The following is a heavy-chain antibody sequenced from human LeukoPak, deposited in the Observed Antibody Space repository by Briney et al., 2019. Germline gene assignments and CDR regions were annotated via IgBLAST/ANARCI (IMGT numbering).Heavy chain of an antibody. CDR2: INPKSGGR. D-gene: IGHD2-2*01. Sequence: GASVKVSCKASGYTFTDYYMHWVRQAPGQGLEWMGWINPKSGGRSYAQRFQGRVTMTRDTSISTAYMELSRLRSDDTAVYYCATEERLVPAAMWFDYWGQGTLVTVSS. CDR1: GYTFTDYY. CDR3: ATEERLVPAAMWFDY. V-gene: IGHV1-2*02. J-gene: IGHJ4*02.